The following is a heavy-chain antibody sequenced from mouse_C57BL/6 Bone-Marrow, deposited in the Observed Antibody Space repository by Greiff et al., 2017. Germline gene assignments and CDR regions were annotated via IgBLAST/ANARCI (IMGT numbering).Heavy chain of an antibody. D-gene: IGHD2-4*01. CDR3: ARLGMTTGFDY. CDR2: ISSGGSYT. CDR1: GFTFSSYG. J-gene: IGHJ2*01. V-gene: IGHV5-6*01. Sequence: EVTLMESGGDLVKPGGSLKLSCAASGFTFSSYGMSWVRQTPDKRLEWVATISSGGSYTYYPDSVKGRFTISRDNAKNTLYLQMSSLKSEDTAMYYCARLGMTTGFDYWGQGTTLTVSS.